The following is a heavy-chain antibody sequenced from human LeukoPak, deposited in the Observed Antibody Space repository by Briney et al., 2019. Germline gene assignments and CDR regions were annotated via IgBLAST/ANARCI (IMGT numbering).Heavy chain of an antibody. Sequence: ASVKVSCKASGYTFTGYYMHWVRQAPGQGPEWMGWINPNSGGTNYAQKFQGRVTMTRDTSISTAYMELSRLRSDDTAVYYCARGRTYYYDSSPFDPWGQGTLVTVSS. J-gene: IGHJ5*02. V-gene: IGHV1-2*02. CDR1: GYTFTGYY. CDR3: ARGRTYYYDSSPFDP. CDR2: INPNSGGT. D-gene: IGHD3-22*01.